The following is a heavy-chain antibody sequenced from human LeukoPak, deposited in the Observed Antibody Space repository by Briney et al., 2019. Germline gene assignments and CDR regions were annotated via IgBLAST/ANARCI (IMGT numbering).Heavy chain of an antibody. V-gene: IGHV4-39*07. CDR1: DGSIRSSSYY. Sequence: SETLSLTCTVSDGSIRSSSYYWSWIRQPPGKGLEWIGSIYYSGSTYYNPSLKSRVTISVDTSKNQFSLKLSSVTAADTAVYYCARDISRVARGNFDYWGQGTLVTVSS. J-gene: IGHJ4*02. CDR3: ARDISRVARGNFDY. CDR2: IYYSGST. D-gene: IGHD5-12*01.